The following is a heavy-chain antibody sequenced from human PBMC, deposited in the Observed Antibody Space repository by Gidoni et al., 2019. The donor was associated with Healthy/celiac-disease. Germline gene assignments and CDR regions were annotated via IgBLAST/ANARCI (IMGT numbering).Heavy chain of an antibody. Sequence: QVQLVQFGAEVNTPGSSVKVSCKASGGTFSSYAISWVRQAPGQGLAWMGRIIPILGIANYAQKIKGRVTNTTKKSTSTAYMELRSLGSEDKAVYYCARGEAGGVDYWGQGTLVTVSS. CDR1: GGTFSSYA. CDR3: ARGEAGGVDY. D-gene: IGHD1-26*01. J-gene: IGHJ4*02. CDR2: IIPILGIA. V-gene: IGHV1-69*04.